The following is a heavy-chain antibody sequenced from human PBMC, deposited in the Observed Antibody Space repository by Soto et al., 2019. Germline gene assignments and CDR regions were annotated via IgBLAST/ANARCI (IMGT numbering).Heavy chain of an antibody. V-gene: IGHV3-23*01. CDR1: GFTFSSYD. Sequence: AQPGGSLRLSCAASGFTFSSYDMNWVRQAPGKGLEWVSAIGVYANTYYADSVKGRFTISRDDSRNTVHLQLNSLRVDDTAVYYCAKESTVGSPGDYFDSWGQGTLVTVSS. CDR3: AKESTVGSPGDYFDS. D-gene: IGHD1-26*01. CDR2: IGVYANT. J-gene: IGHJ4*02.